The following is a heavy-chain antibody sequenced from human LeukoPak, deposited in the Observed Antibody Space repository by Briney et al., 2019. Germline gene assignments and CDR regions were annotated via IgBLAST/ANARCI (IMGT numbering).Heavy chain of an antibody. CDR3: AGRYSSGWSDFDY. V-gene: IGHV1-69*13. CDR2: IIPIFGTA. D-gene: IGHD6-19*01. J-gene: IGHJ4*02. CDR1: GGTFSSYA. Sequence: SVKVSCKASGGTFSSYAISWVRQAPGQGLEWMGGIIPIFGTANYAQKFQGRVTITADESTSTAYMELSSLRSEDTAVYYCAGRYSSGWSDFDYWGQGTLVTVSS.